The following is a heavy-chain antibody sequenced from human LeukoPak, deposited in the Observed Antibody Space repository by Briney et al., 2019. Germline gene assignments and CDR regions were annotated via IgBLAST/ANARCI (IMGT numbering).Heavy chain of an antibody. CDR1: GYTFTGYY. V-gene: IGHV1-46*01. J-gene: IGHJ4*02. Sequence: ASVKVSCKASGYTFTGYYMHWVRQAPGQGLEWMGIINPSGGSTSYAQKFQGRVTMTRDTSTSTVYMELSSLRSEDTAVYYCARDRAVVGGNYYFDYWGQGTLVTVSS. D-gene: IGHD3-10*01. CDR3: ARDRAVVGGNYYFDY. CDR2: INPSGGST.